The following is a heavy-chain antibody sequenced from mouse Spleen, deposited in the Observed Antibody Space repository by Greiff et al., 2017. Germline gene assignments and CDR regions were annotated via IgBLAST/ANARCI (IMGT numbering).Heavy chain of an antibody. CDR3: ARKGLGGFAY. J-gene: IGHJ3*01. CDR2: IYPGDGDT. Sequence: ESGPELVKPGASVKISCKASGYAFSSSWMNWVKQRPGKGLEWIGRIYPGDGDTNYNGKFKGKATLTADKSSSTAYMQLSSLTSEDSAVYFCARKGLGGFAYWGQGTLVTVSA. V-gene: IGHV1-82*01. D-gene: IGHD3-1*01. CDR1: GYAFSSSW.